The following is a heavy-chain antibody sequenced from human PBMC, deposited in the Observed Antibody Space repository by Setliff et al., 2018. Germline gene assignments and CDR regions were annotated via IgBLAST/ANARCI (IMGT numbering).Heavy chain of an antibody. Sequence: ASVKVSCKTSGPTFNSHAINWVRQAPGQGLEWMGRIITAFGSAISAQKFQDRVSITADRTTYTAYLELTSLTLEDTAVYYCATSPKKVTGSDYYNYYMDVWGKGTTVTAP. J-gene: IGHJ6*03. V-gene: IGHV1-69*06. CDR1: GPTFNSHA. D-gene: IGHD3-9*01. CDR3: ATSPKKVTGSDYYNYYMDV. CDR2: IITAFGSA.